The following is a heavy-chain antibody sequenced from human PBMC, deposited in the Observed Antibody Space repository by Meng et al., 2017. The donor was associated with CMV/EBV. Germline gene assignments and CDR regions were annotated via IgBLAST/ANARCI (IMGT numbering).Heavy chain of an antibody. CDR3: ARQGCSSTSCKGHGENWFDP. V-gene: IGHV5-51*01. CDR1: GYSFTSYW. CDR2: IYPGDSDT. D-gene: IGHD2-2*01. J-gene: IGHJ5*02. Sequence: KVSCKGSGYSFTSYWSGGVRQMPGKGLEWMGIIYPGDSDTRYSPSFQGQVTISADTSISTAYLQWSSLKASDTALYYCARQGCSSTSCKGHGENWFDPWGQGTLVTVSS.